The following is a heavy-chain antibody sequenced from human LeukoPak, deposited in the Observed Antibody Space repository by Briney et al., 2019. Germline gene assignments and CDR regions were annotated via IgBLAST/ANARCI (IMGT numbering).Heavy chain of an antibody. CDR2: LSGSGITT. CDR3: AKGIYSSGWSYFDY. D-gene: IGHD6-19*01. V-gene: IGHV3-23*01. CDR1: GFTFSNSA. Sequence: PGGSLRLSSAASGFTFSNSAMSWVRQAPGKGLEWVSTLSGSGITTYYADSVKGRFTISRDNSKNTLYLQMNTLRAEDSALYYCAKGIYSSGWSYFDYWGHGTLVTVSS. J-gene: IGHJ4*01.